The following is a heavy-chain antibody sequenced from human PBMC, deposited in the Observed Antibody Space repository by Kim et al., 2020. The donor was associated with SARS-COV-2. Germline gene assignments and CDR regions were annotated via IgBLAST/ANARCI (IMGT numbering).Heavy chain of an antibody. D-gene: IGHD2-2*01. V-gene: IGHV1-46*01. CDR3: AIDIVVVPAAMGLDY. J-gene: IGHJ4*02. Sequence: ASVKVSCKASGYTFTSYYMHWVRQAPGQGLEWMGIINTSGGSTSYAQKFQGRVTMTRDTSTSTVYMELSSLRSEDTAVYYCAIDIVVVPAAMGLDYWGQGPLVTVSS. CDR1: GYTFTSYY. CDR2: INTSGGST.